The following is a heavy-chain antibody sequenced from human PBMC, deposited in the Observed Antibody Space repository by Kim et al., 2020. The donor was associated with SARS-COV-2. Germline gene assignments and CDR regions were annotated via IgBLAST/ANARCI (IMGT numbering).Heavy chain of an antibody. D-gene: IGHD4-17*01. CDR2: IGTAGDT. CDR1: GFTFSSYD. V-gene: IGHV3-13*04. J-gene: IGHJ3*02. Sequence: GGSLRLSCAASGFTFSSYDMHWVRQATGKGLEWVSAIGTAGDTYYPGSVKGRFTISRENAKNSLYLQMNSLRAGDTAVYYCARGGATVTTDGFDAFDIWGQGTMVTVSS. CDR3: ARGGATVTTDGFDAFDI.